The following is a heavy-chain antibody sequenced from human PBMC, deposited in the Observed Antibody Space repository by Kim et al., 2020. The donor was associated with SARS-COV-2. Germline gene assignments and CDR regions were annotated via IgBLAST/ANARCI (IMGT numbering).Heavy chain of an antibody. V-gene: IGHV3-11*06. J-gene: IGHJ6*02. CDR3: ARDGMLPNGVFPISYYGMDV. Sequence: RFTISRDNAKNSLYLQMNSLRAEDTAVYYCARDGMLPNGVFPISYYGMDVWGQGTTVTVSS. D-gene: IGHD2-8*01.